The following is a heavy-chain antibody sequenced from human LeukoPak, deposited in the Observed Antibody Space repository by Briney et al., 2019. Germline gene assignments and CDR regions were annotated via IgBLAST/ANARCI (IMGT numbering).Heavy chain of an antibody. Sequence: SETLSLTCTVSGYSISSGYYWGWIRQPAGKGLEWIGRIYTSGSTSYNPSLKSRVTISVDTSKNQFSLKPSSVTAADTAAYYCARAPPGWFGELLPHYYYYYYMDVWGKGTTVTISS. J-gene: IGHJ6*03. V-gene: IGHV4-61*02. CDR3: ARAPPGWFGELLPHYYYYYYMDV. CDR2: IYTSGST. CDR1: GYSISSGYY. D-gene: IGHD3-10*01.